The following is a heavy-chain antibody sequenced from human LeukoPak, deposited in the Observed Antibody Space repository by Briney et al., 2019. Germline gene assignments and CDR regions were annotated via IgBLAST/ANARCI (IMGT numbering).Heavy chain of an antibody. D-gene: IGHD1-26*01. CDR3: ARVIVGAKFDY. CDR2: MNPNSGNT. CDR1: GYTFTSYG. V-gene: IGHV1-8*02. J-gene: IGHJ4*02. Sequence: VASVKVSCKASGYTFTSYGISWVRQAPGQGLEWMGWMNPNSGNTGYAQKFQGRVTMTRNTSISTAYMELSSLRSEDTAVYYCARVIVGAKFDYWGQGTLVTVSS.